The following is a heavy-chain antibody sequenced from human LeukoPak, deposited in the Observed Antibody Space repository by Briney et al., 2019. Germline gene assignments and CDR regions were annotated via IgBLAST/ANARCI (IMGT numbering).Heavy chain of an antibody. Sequence: PGGSLRLSCAASGFTFSSYAMSWVRQAPGKGLEWVSAISGSGGSTHYADSVKGRFTISRDNSKNTLYPQMNSLRAEDTAVYYCAKGHGYCSGGSCYYPYYYYMDVWGKGTTVTVSS. D-gene: IGHD2-15*01. V-gene: IGHV3-23*01. CDR3: AKGHGYCSGGSCYYPYYYYMDV. J-gene: IGHJ6*03. CDR2: ISGSGGST. CDR1: GFTFSSYA.